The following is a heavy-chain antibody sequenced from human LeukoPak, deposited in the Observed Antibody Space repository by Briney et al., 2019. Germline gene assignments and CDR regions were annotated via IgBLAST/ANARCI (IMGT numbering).Heavy chain of an antibody. J-gene: IGHJ5*02. CDR2: IRSKANSYAT. CDR3: TRLLRYLEGNRFDP. Sequence: GGSLRLSCAAWGLTFSGSAMHWVRQSSGKGLEWVGRIRSKANSYATAYAASVKGRFTIPRDDSKNTAYLQMNSLTTEATAVYYCTRLLRYLEGNRFDPWGQGTLVTVSS. CDR1: GLTFSGSA. D-gene: IGHD3-9*01. V-gene: IGHV3-73*01.